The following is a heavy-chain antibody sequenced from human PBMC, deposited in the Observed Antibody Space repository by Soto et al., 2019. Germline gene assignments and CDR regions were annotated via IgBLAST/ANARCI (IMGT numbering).Heavy chain of an antibody. Sequence: PSETLSLTCTVSGGSISSYYWSWIRQPPGKGLEWIGYIYYSGSTNYNPSLKSRVTISVDTSKNQFSLKLSSVTAADTAVYYCARRNGYCSYGVCHDYFDFWGQGTPVTVSA. CDR3: ARRNGYCSYGVCHDYFDF. CDR2: IYYSGST. V-gene: IGHV4-59*08. J-gene: IGHJ4*02. D-gene: IGHD2-8*01. CDR1: GGSISSYY.